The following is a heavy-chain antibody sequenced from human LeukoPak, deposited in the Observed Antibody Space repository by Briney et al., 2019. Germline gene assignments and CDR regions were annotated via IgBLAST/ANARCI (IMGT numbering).Heavy chain of an antibody. Sequence: GGSLRLSCAASGFTFSSYSMNWVRQAPGKGLEWVAFIRYDGSNKYYADSVKGRFTISRDNSKNTLYLQMNSLRAEDTAVYYCARMSYNWNERNYYYYYMDVWGKGTTVTISS. D-gene: IGHD1-20*01. V-gene: IGHV3-30*02. CDR1: GFTFSSYS. CDR2: IRYDGSNK. CDR3: ARMSYNWNERNYYYYYMDV. J-gene: IGHJ6*03.